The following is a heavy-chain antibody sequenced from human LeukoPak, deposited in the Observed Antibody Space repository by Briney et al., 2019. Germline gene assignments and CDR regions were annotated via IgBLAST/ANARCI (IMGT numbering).Heavy chain of an antibody. CDR1: GSSIGRYY. J-gene: IGHJ6*02. CDR3: ARDRAVPHYYYGMDV. Sequence: PSETLSLTCTVSGSSIGRYYWSWIRQPAGKGLEWIGRIYTSGTSNYSPSLKSRVTMSLDLSKNQLSLKLNSVTAADTAVYYCARDRAVPHYYYGMDVWGQGTTVTVSS. V-gene: IGHV4-4*07. D-gene: IGHD6-19*01. CDR2: IYTSGTS.